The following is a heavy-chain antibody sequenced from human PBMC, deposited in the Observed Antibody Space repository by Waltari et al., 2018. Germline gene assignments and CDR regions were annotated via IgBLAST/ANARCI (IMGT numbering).Heavy chain of an antibody. D-gene: IGHD6-13*01. Sequence: QVQLVQSGAEVKKPGASVKVSCKVSGYTLTELSMHWVRQAPGKGLEWMGGFDPADGEATYAQRFQGGVTMTKDTSTGTAYMELSRVKSEDTAVYYYATQGIASAGTAEDDYDYMDVWGKGTAVTIS. V-gene: IGHV1-24*01. J-gene: IGHJ6*03. CDR1: GYTLTELS. CDR2: FDPADGEA. CDR3: ATQGIASAGTAEDDYDYMDV.